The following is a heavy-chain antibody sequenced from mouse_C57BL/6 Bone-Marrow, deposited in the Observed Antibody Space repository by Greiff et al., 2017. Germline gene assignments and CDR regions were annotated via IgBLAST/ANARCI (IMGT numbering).Heavy chain of an antibody. CDR3: ARSLSSYPYYFDY. CDR2: IDPSDSYT. CDR1: GYTFTSYW. Sequence: QVQLQQPGAELVRPGTSVKLSCKASGYTFTSYWMHWVKQRPGQGLEWIGVIDPSDSYTNYNQKFKAKATLTVDTSSSTAYMQLSSLTSEDSAVYYCARSLSSYPYYFDYWGQGTTLTVSS. V-gene: IGHV1-59*01. J-gene: IGHJ2*01. D-gene: IGHD1-1*01.